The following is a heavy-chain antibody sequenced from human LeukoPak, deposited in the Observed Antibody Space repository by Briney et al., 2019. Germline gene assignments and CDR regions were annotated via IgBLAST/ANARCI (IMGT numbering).Heavy chain of an antibody. CDR1: GGSFSGYY. Sequence: NSSETLSLTCAVYGGSFSGYYWSWIRQPPGKGLEWIGEINHSGSTNYNPSLKSRVTISVDTSKNQFSLKLSSVTAADTAVYYCARGAWQLDPGAYYYYMDVWGKGTTVTISS. J-gene: IGHJ6*03. V-gene: IGHV4-34*01. CDR2: INHSGST. D-gene: IGHD6-13*01. CDR3: ARGAWQLDPGAYYYYMDV.